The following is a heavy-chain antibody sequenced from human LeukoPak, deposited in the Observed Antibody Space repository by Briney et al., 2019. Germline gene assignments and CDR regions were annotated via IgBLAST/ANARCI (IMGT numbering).Heavy chain of an antibody. CDR3: ARGMSSSSTYFDY. J-gene: IGHJ4*02. CDR2: IIPIFGTA. CDR1: GGTLSSYA. Sequence: SVKVSCKASGGTLSSYAISWVRQAPGQGLEWMGGIIPIFGTANYAQKFQGRVTITADESTSTAYMELSSLRSEDTAVYYCARGMSSSSTYFDYWGQGTLVTVSS. D-gene: IGHD6-6*01. V-gene: IGHV1-69*13.